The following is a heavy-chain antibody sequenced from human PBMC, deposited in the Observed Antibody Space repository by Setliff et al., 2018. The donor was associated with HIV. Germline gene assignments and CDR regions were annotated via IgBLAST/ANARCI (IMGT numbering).Heavy chain of an antibody. D-gene: IGHD3-10*01. CDR1: VHPSLVTST. J-gene: IGHJ3*01. CDR3: ARDYGFGQPIFGFDV. CDR2: LHHGGST. V-gene: IGHV4-38-2*02. Sequence: SETCPSPAMSLVHPSLVTSTGAGSGSPPGKGLEWIGSLHHGGSTYKNPSLNSRVTISVDTSKDQFSLKLSSVTAADTAIYYCARDYGFGQPIFGFDVWGQGAMVTV.